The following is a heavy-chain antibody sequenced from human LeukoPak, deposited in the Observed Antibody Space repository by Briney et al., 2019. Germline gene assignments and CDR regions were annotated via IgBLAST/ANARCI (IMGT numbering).Heavy chain of an antibody. Sequence: GESLKISCKGSGYSFITYWIGWVRQMPGKGLEWMGIIYPGDSDTRYSPSFQGQVTISADKSISTAFLQWNSLKASDTAMYYCARRHASITGDDAFDIWGQGTMVTVSS. CDR3: ARRHASITGDDAFDI. CDR1: GYSFITYW. V-gene: IGHV5-51*01. J-gene: IGHJ3*02. D-gene: IGHD1-14*01. CDR2: IYPGDSDT.